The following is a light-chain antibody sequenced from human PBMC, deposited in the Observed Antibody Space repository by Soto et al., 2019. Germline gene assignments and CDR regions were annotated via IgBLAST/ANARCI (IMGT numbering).Light chain of an antibody. Sequence: QSALTQPASVSGSPGQSITISCTGTSSDVGHYNYVSWYQQYPGKAPKLMIYEVNNRPSGVSNRFSGSKSGNTASLTISGLQPEDEADYYCSSYKRNSTYVFGTGTKFTLL. CDR1: SSDVGHYNY. CDR2: EVN. V-gene: IGLV2-14*01. J-gene: IGLJ1*01. CDR3: SSYKRNSTYV.